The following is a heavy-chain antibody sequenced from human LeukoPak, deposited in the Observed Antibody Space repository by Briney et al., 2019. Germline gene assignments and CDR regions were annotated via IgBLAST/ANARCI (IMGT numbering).Heavy chain of an antibody. CDR1: GFTFSSYS. J-gene: IGHJ4*02. CDR2: ISSSSTI. D-gene: IGHD1-1*01. V-gene: IGHV3-48*04. CDR3: ISHTAATTYFDY. Sequence: GGSLRLSCAASGFTFSSYSMNWVRQAPGKGLEWVSYISSSSTIYYADSVKGRFTISRDNAKNTLYLQMNSLRAEDTAVYFCISHTAATTYFDYWGQGTLVTVSS.